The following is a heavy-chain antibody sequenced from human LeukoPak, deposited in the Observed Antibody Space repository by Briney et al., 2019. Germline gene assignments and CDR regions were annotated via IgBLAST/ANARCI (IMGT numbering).Heavy chain of an antibody. Sequence: PGGSLRLSCAASGFTFSSYWMHWVRQAPGKGLVWVSRINSDGSSTSYADSVKGRFTISRDNSKNTLYLQMNSLRAEDTAVYYCANAVSGDEPDAFDIWGQGTMVTVSS. J-gene: IGHJ3*02. CDR2: INSDGSST. D-gene: IGHD3-10*01. CDR3: ANAVSGDEPDAFDI. CDR1: GFTFSSYW. V-gene: IGHV3-74*01.